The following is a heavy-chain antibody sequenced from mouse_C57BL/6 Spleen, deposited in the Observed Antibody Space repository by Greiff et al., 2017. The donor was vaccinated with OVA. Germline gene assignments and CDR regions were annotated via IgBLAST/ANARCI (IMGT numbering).Heavy chain of an antibody. CDR3: ARGVLGDAMDY. Sequence: QVQLKQPGAELVRPGSSVKLSCKASGYTFTSYWMDWVKQRPGQGLEWIGNIYPSDSETHYNQKFKDKATLTVDKSSSTAYMQLSSLTSEDSAVYYCARGVLGDAMDYWGQGTSVTVSS. CDR1: GYTFTSYW. D-gene: IGHD1-1*01. CDR2: IYPSDSET. V-gene: IGHV1-61*01. J-gene: IGHJ4*01.